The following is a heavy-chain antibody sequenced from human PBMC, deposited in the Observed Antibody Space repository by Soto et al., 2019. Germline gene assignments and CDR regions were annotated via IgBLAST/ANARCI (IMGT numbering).Heavy chain of an antibody. V-gene: IGHV1-18*01. CDR1: GCTFTRYG. Sequence: GXSVKVSCKASGCTFTRYGISWVRQAPGQGLEWMGGXSAYNXNTNYAQKLQGXVTMTTDTXTSTEYMELRSLRYDDKDVYYCARGKSGWYSDYWGKGTLVTVYS. D-gene: IGHD6-19*01. CDR3: ARGKSGWYSDY. CDR2: XSAYNXNT. J-gene: IGHJ4*02.